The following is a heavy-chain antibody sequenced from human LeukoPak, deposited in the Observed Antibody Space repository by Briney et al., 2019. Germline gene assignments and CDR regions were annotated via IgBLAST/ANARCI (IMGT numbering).Heavy chain of an antibody. Sequence: GASVTVSFKTSVYTFTNYGLSWVRQAPGQGLEWMGWISAYNGNTDYAQNLQGRVTLTTDTSTTTAYMELRSLRSDHTAVYYCARDQSLVAYSSTWFDYWGQGTLVTVSS. D-gene: IGHD6-13*01. CDR3: ARDQSLVAYSSTWFDY. CDR1: VYTFTNYG. CDR2: ISAYNGNT. V-gene: IGHV1-18*01. J-gene: IGHJ4*02.